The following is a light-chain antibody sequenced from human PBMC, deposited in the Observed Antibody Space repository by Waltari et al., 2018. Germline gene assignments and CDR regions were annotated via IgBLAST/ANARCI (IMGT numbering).Light chain of an antibody. CDR2: GAS. CDR1: QRVSRF. CDR3: QKYDRLPAT. J-gene: IGKJ1*01. Sequence: DIVLTQSPGTLSLSPGERGTLSCRASQRVSRFLAGYQQKPGQAPRLLIYGASTRATGIPDRFSGSGSGTDFSLTISRLEPEDFAVYYCQKYDRLPATFGQGTKVEIK. V-gene: IGKV3-20*01.